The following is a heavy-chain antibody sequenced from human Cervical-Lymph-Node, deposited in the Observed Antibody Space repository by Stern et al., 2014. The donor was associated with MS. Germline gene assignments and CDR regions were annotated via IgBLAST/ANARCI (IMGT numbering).Heavy chain of an antibody. CDR2: ISYDGRDK. V-gene: IGHV3-30*04. D-gene: IGHD1-26*01. CDR1: GFVFRRYA. J-gene: IGHJ4*02. Sequence: VQLEESGGGVVQPGRTLRLSWAASGFVFRRYALHWVRQAPGKGLEWVALISYDGRDKYYTDSVKCRFTVSRDNSNNTVDLEMNSLRLEDTAVYYCAKGGSGSYLDWGQGSLVTVSS. CDR3: AKGGSGSYLD.